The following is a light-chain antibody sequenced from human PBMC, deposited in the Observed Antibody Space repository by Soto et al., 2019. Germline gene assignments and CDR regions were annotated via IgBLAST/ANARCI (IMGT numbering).Light chain of an antibody. J-gene: IGKJ1*01. CDR1: QSLGSN. Sequence: DIVMTQSPVTLSVSPGERATLSCGASQSLGSNLAWYQQKPGQAPRLLIYGASTRATGIPARFSGSGSGTEFTLTISSLQSEDFAVYYCQQYNNWRVTFGQGTKVDIK. CDR2: GAS. CDR3: QQYNNWRVT. V-gene: IGKV3-15*01.